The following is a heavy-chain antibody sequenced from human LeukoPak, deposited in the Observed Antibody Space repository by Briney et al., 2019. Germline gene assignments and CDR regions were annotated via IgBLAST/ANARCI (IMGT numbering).Heavy chain of an antibody. D-gene: IGHD2-15*01. CDR1: GFTLSSYG. CDR2: ISGSGDRT. CDR3: AKAPVTTCSGAYCYPFDY. Sequence: GGSLRLSCAASGFTLSSYGMSWVRQAPGKGLEWVSAISGSGDRTYYADSVKGRFTISRDNSKNTLYLQMNSLRAEDAAVYYCAKAPVTTCSGAYCYPFDYWGQGTLVTVSS. V-gene: IGHV3-23*01. J-gene: IGHJ4*02.